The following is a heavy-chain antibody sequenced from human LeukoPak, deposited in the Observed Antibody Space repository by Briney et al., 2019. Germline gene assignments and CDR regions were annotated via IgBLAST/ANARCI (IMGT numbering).Heavy chain of an antibody. Sequence: SETLSLTCTVSGGSISSYYWSWIRQPPGKGLEWIGYIYYSGSTKYNPSLKSRVTISVDTSKNQFTLKLSSVTAADTAVYYCAADPGPRRFDYWGRGTLVTVSS. CDR1: GGSISSYY. CDR2: IYYSGST. V-gene: IGHV4-59*01. J-gene: IGHJ4*02. CDR3: AADPGPRRFDY. D-gene: IGHD1-14*01.